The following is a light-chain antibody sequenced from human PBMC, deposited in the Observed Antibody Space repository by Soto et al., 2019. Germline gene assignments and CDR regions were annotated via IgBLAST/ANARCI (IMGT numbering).Light chain of an antibody. V-gene: IGLV2-14*01. CDR1: SSDVGGYNY. Sequence: LTQPASVSGSPGKSITISSTGTSSDVGGYNYVSWYQQQAGKAPKLIIHEVSNRPSGVSNRFSGSKSGNTASLTISGLQAEDEADYYCDSYTSSRAYVFGIGTKVTVL. J-gene: IGLJ1*01. CDR3: DSYTSSRAYV. CDR2: EVS.